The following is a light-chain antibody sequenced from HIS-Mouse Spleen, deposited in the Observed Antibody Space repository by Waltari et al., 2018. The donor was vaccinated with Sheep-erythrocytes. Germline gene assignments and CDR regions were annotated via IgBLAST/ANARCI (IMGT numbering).Light chain of an antibody. V-gene: IGLV2-11*01. J-gene: IGLJ1*01. CDR2: DVS. CDR1: SSDVGGYHS. CDR3: CSYAGSYNHV. Sequence: QSALTQPRSVSGSPGQSVTISCTGTSSDVGGYHSFSWYQQHPGKAPKLMIYDVSKRPSGVPDRFSGSKSGNTASLTISGLQAEDEADYYCCSYAGSYNHVFATGTKVTVL.